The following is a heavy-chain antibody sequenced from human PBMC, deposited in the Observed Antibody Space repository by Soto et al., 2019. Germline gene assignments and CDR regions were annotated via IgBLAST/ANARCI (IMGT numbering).Heavy chain of an antibody. J-gene: IGHJ6*02. D-gene: IGHD4-17*01. CDR3: VRQGIDYLHGLVDV. Sequence: QVQLQQSGPRLVKPSETLSLTCTVSSGPDRSHNWGWIRQPPGRGLEWIGYVYYTGDTAYNPSLRGRFTISADTSTNDIALTLNSGIAADTAVYYCVRQGIDYLHGLVDVWGQGATVSVSS. CDR2: VYYTGDT. V-gene: IGHV4-59*08. CDR1: SGPDRSHN.